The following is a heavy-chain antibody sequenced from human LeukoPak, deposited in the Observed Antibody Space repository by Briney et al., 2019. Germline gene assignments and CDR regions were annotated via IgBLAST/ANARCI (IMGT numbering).Heavy chain of an antibody. D-gene: IGHD3-9*01. CDR1: GYTFTGYY. CDR2: TNPNSGGT. CDR3: ARSQSPSDWLLLKGEFYYYYGMDV. Sequence: ASVKVSCKASGYTFTGYYMHWVRQAPGQGLEWMGWTNPNSGGTNYAQKFQGRVTMTRDTSISTAYMELSRLRSDDTAVYYCARSQSPSDWLLLKGEFYYYYGMDVWGQGTTVTVSS. J-gene: IGHJ6*02. V-gene: IGHV1-2*02.